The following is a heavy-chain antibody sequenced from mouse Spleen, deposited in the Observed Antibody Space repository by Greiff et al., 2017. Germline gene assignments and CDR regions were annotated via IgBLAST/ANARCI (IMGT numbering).Heavy chain of an antibody. V-gene: IGHV5-6-2*01. CDR3: ARHYYDGSYYFDY. J-gene: IGHJ2*01. Sequence: EVQGVESGGGLVKPGGSLKLSCAASGFTFSSYAMSWVRQPPEKRLEWVAAINSNGGSTYYPDTVKDRFTISRDNAKNTLYLQMSSLRSEDTALYYCARHYYDGSYYFDYWGQGTTLTVSS. D-gene: IGHD1-1*01. CDR1: GFTFSSYA. CDR2: INSNGGST.